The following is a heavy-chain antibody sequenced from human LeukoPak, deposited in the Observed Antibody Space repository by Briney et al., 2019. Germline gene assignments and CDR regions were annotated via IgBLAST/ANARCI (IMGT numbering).Heavy chain of an antibody. J-gene: IGHJ4*02. V-gene: IGHV3-64D*06. Sequence: GGSLRLSCSASGFTFSSYAMHWVRQAPGEGLEYVSAISSNGGSTYYADSVKGRFTISRDNSKNTLYLQMSSLRAEDTAVYYCVKGTRWYYYDSSDYWGQGTLVTVSS. CDR1: GFTFSSYA. D-gene: IGHD3-22*01. CDR2: ISSNGGST. CDR3: VKGTRWYYYDSSDY.